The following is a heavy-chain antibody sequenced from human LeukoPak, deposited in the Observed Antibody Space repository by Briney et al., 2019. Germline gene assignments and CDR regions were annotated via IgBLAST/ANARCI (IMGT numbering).Heavy chain of an antibody. J-gene: IGHJ4*02. Sequence: GGSLRLSCAASGFTFSDYYMSWIRQAPGKGLEWVSYISSSGSTIYYADSVKGRFTISRDNAKNSLYLQMDSLRAEDTAVYYCAGTNYYASSGYYSSFDYWGQGTLVTVSS. D-gene: IGHD3-22*01. CDR1: GFTFSDYY. CDR2: ISSSGSTI. V-gene: IGHV3-11*04. CDR3: AGTNYYASSGYYSSFDY.